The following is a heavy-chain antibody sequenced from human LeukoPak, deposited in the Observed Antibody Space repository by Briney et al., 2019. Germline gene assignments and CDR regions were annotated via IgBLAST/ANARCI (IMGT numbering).Heavy chain of an antibody. Sequence: ASVKVSCKASGYTFTGYYMHWVRQAPGQGLEWMGWINPNSGGTNYAQKFQGRVTMTRDTSISTAYMELSRLRSDDTAVYYCARGSVLRYFDWLLSINWFDPWGQGTLVTVSS. CDR1: GYTFTGYY. CDR3: ARGSVLRYFDWLLSINWFDP. CDR2: INPNSGGT. V-gene: IGHV1-2*02. D-gene: IGHD3-9*01. J-gene: IGHJ5*02.